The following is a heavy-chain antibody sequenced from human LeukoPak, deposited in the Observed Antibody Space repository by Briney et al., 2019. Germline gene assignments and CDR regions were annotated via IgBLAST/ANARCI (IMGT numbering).Heavy chain of an antibody. V-gene: IGHV4-30-4*01. CDR1: GASISSDYYS. CDR3: AIKRGQGLDY. J-gene: IGHJ4*02. D-gene: IGHD3-16*01. Sequence: SETLSLTCTVSGASISSDYYSWSWIRQPPGKGLEWIGYIYYSGSTSYNPPLKSRLTISIDTSKNQFSLKLSSVTAADTAVYYCAIKRGQGLDYWGQGTLVTVSS. CDR2: IYYSGST.